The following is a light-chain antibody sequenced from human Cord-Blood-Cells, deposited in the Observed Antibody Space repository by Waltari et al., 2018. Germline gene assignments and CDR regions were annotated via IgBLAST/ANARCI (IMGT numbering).Light chain of an antibody. CDR3: CSYAGSSTYV. Sequence: QSALTQPASVSGSPGQSITISCTGTSSDVGSYNLFSWYQQHPGKAPKLRIYEGSKRPSGVSNRFPGSKSGNTASLTISGLQAEYGADYYCCSYAGSSTYVFGTGTNVTVL. CDR1: SSDVGSYNL. J-gene: IGLJ1*01. V-gene: IGLV2-23*01. CDR2: EGS.